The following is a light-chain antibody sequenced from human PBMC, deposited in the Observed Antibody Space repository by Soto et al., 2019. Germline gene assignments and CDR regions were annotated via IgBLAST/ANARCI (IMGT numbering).Light chain of an antibody. CDR1: QGISSY. V-gene: IGKV1-9*01. J-gene: IGKJ4*01. Sequence: DIQLTQSPSFLSASVGDRVTITCRASQGISSYLAWYQQKPGKAHKLLIYAAYTLQSGVQSRFSGSGSGTEFTLTISSLQPEDFATYYCQQLNSYPLTFGGGTKVDIK. CDR3: QQLNSYPLT. CDR2: AAY.